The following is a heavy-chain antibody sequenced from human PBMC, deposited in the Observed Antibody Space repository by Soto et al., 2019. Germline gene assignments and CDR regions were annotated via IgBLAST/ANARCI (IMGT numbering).Heavy chain of an antibody. V-gene: IGHV3-11*01. CDR3: ARVRYYDSGSSINWFDP. D-gene: IGHD3-10*01. CDR1: GFTFSDYY. J-gene: IGHJ5*02. CDR2: ISSSGSTI. Sequence: QVQLVESGGGLVKPGGSLRLSCAASGFTFSDYYMNWIRQAPGKGLEWVSYISSSGSTIYYEDSVKGRFTISRDNAKNSLYMQMNSLRAEDTAVYYCARVRYYDSGSSINWFDPWGQGTLVTVSS.